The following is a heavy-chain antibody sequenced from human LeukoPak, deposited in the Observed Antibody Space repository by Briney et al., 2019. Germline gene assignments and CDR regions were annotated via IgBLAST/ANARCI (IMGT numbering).Heavy chain of an antibody. D-gene: IGHD5-24*01. CDR2: ISAYNGNT. CDR3: ARGVLLTQRWSDFDY. J-gene: IGHJ4*02. V-gene: IGHV1-18*01. Sequence: ASVKVSCKASGYTFTSYGISWVRQAPGQGLEWMGWISAYNGNTNYAQKLQGRVTMTTDTSTSTAYMELRSLRSDDTAVYYCARGVLLTQRWSDFDYWGQGTLVTVSS. CDR1: GYTFTSYG.